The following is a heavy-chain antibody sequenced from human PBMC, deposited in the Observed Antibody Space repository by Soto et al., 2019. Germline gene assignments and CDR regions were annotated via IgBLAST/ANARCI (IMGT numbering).Heavy chain of an antibody. V-gene: IGHV3-48*02. D-gene: IGHD5-18*01. CDR3: ARDRGYTYGFDF. Sequence: EVQLVESGGGLVQPGGSLRLSCAASGLTFTSYSMNWVRQAPGKGLEWVSFISSSSSTIYYADSVKGRFTISRDNAKNSLYLQKNSLSDEDTAGYYCARDRGYTYGFDFWGQGALVTVSS. CDR1: GLTFTSYS. CDR2: ISSSSSTI. J-gene: IGHJ4*02.